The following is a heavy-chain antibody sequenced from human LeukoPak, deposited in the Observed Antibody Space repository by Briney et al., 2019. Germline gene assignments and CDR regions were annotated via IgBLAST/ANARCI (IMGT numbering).Heavy chain of an antibody. CDR2: IYYSGST. D-gene: IGHD1-26*01. CDR3: ARRSGSYSS. J-gene: IGHJ5*02. V-gene: IGHV4-59*01. Sequence: PSETLSLTCTVSGGSISSYYWSWIRQPPGKGPEWIGYIYYSGSTNYNPSLKSRVTISVDTSKNQFSLKLSSVTAADTAVYYCARRSGSYSSWGQGTLVAVSS. CDR1: GGSISSYY.